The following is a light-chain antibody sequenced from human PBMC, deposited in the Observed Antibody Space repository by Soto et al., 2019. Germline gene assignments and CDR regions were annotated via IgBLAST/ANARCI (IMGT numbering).Light chain of an antibody. CDR3: MQATQSTWT. CDR1: QSLVHNDGNTY. J-gene: IGKJ1*01. CDR2: KVS. V-gene: IGKV2-24*01. Sequence: DIVMTQTPLSSPVTLGQAASISCRSSQSLVHNDGNTYLSWFQQRPGQPPRLLIYKVSDRFSVVPDRFSGSGAGTDFTLTISRVEAEDVVVYYCMQATQSTWTFGRGTKVEIK.